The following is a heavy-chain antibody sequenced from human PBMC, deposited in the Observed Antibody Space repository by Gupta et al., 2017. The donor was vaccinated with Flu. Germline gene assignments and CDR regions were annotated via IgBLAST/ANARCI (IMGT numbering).Heavy chain of an antibody. D-gene: IGHD6-13*01. Sequence: EVQLVESGGGLVQPGRSLRLSCAASGFTFDDYAMHWVRQAPGKGLEWVSGISWNSGSIGYADSVKGRFTISRDNAKNSLYLQMNSLRAEDTALYYCAKGGDGWGSSWIRRGYYFDYWGQGTLVTVSS. CDR2: ISWNSGSI. CDR1: GFTFDDYA. V-gene: IGHV3-9*01. CDR3: AKGGDGWGSSWIRRGYYFDY. J-gene: IGHJ4*02.